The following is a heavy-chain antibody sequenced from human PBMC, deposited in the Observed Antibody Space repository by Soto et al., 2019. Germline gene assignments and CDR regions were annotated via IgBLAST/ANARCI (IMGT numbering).Heavy chain of an antibody. J-gene: IGHJ4*02. Sequence: QVQLQQWGAGLLKPSETLSLTCAVYGGSFSGYYWSWIRQPPGKGLEWIGEINHSGSTNYNPSLKSRVTISVDTSKNQCSLKLSSVTAADTAVYYCARGGVRYLNPRGFDYWGQGTLVTVSS. CDR3: ARGGVRYLNPRGFDY. V-gene: IGHV4-34*01. D-gene: IGHD4-17*01. CDR1: GGSFSGYY. CDR2: INHSGST.